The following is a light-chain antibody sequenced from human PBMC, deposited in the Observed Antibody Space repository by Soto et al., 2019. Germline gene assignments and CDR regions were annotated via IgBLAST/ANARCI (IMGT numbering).Light chain of an antibody. CDR1: QSIRTY. CDR3: QQSHSTPRT. CDR2: GAT. V-gene: IGKV1-39*01. Sequence: DIQMTQSPSSLSASVGDRVTITCRASQSIRTYLNWYQQKPGKPPKLLIYGATMLQSGVPSRFSGTVSGAEFTLTISMLQPADFATYDCQQSHSTPRTFGQGTNVESK. J-gene: IGKJ1*01.